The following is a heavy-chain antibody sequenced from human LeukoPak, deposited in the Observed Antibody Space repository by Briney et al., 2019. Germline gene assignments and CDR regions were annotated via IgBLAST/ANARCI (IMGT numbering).Heavy chain of an antibody. CDR2: ISSSGSTI. V-gene: IGHV3-48*03. Sequence: GGSLRLSCAASGFTFSSYEMNWGRQAPGKGLEWVSYISSSGSTIYYADSVKGRFTISRDNAKNSLYLQMNSLRAEDTAVYYCARAMLCGDYIDYWGQGTLVTVSS. J-gene: IGHJ4*02. D-gene: IGHD3-10*02. CDR3: ARAMLCGDYIDY. CDR1: GFTFSSYE.